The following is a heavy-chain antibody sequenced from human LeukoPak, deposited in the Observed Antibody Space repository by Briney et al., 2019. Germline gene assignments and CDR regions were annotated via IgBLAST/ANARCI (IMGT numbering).Heavy chain of an antibody. CDR1: GFTFRSHA. J-gene: IGHJ4*02. D-gene: IGHD6-19*01. Sequence: GGSLRLSCVGSGFTFRSHAMSWVRQAPEKGLEFVSGIYENGGTTYYADSVKGRFSISRDNSKNTLYLQMDSLRGEDTAVYYCAKETSSGWYKIDYWGQGTLVTVSS. CDR2: IYENGGTT. V-gene: IGHV3-23*01. CDR3: AKETSSGWYKIDY.